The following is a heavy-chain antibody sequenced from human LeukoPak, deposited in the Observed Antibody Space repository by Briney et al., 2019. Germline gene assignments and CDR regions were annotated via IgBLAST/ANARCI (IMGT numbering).Heavy chain of an antibody. CDR3: ARWFFTVIISDAFDI. CDR1: GGSISSHY. D-gene: IGHD3-22*01. V-gene: IGHV4-59*11. J-gene: IGHJ3*02. CDR2: IYNSGIT. Sequence: NPSETLSLTCTVSGGSISSHYWTWIRQPPGKGLEWIGYIYNSGITNYNPSLKRRVTISLDTSKNQFSLKLTSVTAADTAVYYCARWFFTVIISDAFDIWGHGTMVTVSS.